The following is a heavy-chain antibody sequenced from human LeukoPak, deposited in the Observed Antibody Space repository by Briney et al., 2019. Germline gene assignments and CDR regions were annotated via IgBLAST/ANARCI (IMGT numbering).Heavy chain of an antibody. D-gene: IGHD2-8*01. CDR1: GFTFDDYG. V-gene: IGHV3-53*01. J-gene: IGHJ1*01. CDR3: ASMYFSQYLQH. CDR2: IYSGGST. Sequence: GGSLRLSCAASGFTFDDYGMSWVRQAPGKGLEWVSVIYSGGSTYYADSVKGRFTISRDNSKNTLYLQMNSLRAEDTAVYYCASMYFSQYLQHWGQGTLVTVSS.